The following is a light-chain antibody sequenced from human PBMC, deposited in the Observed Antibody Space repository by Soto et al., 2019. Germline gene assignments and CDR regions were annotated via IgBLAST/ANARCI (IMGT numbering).Light chain of an antibody. CDR1: QSVSSTY. V-gene: IGKV3-20*01. J-gene: IGKJ1*01. Sequence: GLTQSPCALSLSQGERATLSCRASQSVSSTYLTWYQQKPGQAPRFLIYEASRRATGIPDRFSGSGSGTDFSLTISRLEPEDFAVYYCQHYASLRCTFGQGTKVDI. CDR3: QHYASLRCT. CDR2: EAS.